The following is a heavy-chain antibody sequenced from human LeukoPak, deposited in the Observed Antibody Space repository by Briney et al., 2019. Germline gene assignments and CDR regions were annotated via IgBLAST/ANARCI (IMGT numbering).Heavy chain of an antibody. Sequence: GGSLRLSCAASGFTVSSNYMSWVRQVPGKGLEWVSVIYSGGSTYYADSVKGRFTISRDNSKNTLYLQMNSLRAEDTAVYYCARAGLGYYYDGFDYWGQGTLVTVSS. V-gene: IGHV3-53*01. CDR2: IYSGGST. D-gene: IGHD3-22*01. CDR3: ARAGLGYYYDGFDY. J-gene: IGHJ4*02. CDR1: GFTVSSNY.